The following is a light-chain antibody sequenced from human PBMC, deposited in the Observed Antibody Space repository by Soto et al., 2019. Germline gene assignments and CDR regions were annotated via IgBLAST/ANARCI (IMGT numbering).Light chain of an antibody. J-gene: IGKJ1*01. Sequence: ERMVSRSLAAVSVSPGERATLPCKARQSISSYLAWYQQKPGQAPRLLIYGAYSRATGVPARFSGSGSGTEFTLTINSLQPEDFAVYYCQQCDSVPCTFGQGTKVDIK. CDR1: QSISSY. V-gene: IGKV3-15*01. CDR3: QQCDSVPCT. CDR2: GAY.